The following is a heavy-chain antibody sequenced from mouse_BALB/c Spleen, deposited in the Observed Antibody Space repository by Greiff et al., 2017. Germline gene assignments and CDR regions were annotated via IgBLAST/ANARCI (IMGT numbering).Heavy chain of an antibody. Sequence: VQLKESGPELVKPGASVKVSCKASGYAFTSYKMYWVKQSHGKSLEWIGYIDPYNGGTSYNQKFKGKATLTVDKSSSTAYMHLNSLTSEDSAVYYCARVHYGSPHAMDYWGQGTSVTVSS. V-gene: IGHV1S135*01. CDR1: GYAFTSYK. D-gene: IGHD1-1*01. CDR3: ARVHYGSPHAMDY. J-gene: IGHJ4*01. CDR2: IDPYNGGT.